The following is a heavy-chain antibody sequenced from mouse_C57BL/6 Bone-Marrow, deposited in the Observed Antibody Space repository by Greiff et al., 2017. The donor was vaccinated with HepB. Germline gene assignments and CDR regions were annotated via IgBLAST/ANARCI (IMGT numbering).Heavy chain of an antibody. Sequence: QVQLQQSGAELARPGASVKLSCKASGYTFTSYGISWVKQRTGQGLEWIGEIYPRSGNTYYNEKFKGKATLTADKSSSTAYMELRSLTSEDSAVYFWARSRGALWLRRRQYYFDYWGQGTTLTVSS. CDR1: GYTFTSYG. CDR3: ARSRGALWLRRRQYYFDY. CDR2: IYPRSGNT. J-gene: IGHJ2*01. D-gene: IGHD2-2*01. V-gene: IGHV1-81*01.